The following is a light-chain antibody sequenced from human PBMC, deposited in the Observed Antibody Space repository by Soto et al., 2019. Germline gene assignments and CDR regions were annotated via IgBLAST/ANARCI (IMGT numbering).Light chain of an antibody. CDR1: QSVSTY. J-gene: IGKJ1*01. CDR3: QQRSNWPFSWT. Sequence: EIVLTQSPATLSLSPGERATLSCRASQSVSTYLAWYHQKPGQAPRLLIYDASNRATGIPARFSGSGSGTDFTLTISRLQPEDFAVYYCQQRSNWPFSWTFGQGTQVEIK. CDR2: DAS. V-gene: IGKV3-11*01.